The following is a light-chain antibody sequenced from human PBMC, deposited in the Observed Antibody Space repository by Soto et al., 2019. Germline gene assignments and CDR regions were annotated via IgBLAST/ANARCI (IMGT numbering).Light chain of an antibody. V-gene: IGLV2-14*01. CDR2: EVS. Sequence: QSVLTQPASVSGSPGQSITISCTGTSSDVGDYNFVSWYQQHPGKAPKLVIYEVSNRPSGVSNRFSGSKSGNTASLTISGLQAEDEADYYCSSYTTTSTLEVFGTGTKLTVL. CDR1: SSDVGDYNF. J-gene: IGLJ1*01. CDR3: SSYTTTSTLEV.